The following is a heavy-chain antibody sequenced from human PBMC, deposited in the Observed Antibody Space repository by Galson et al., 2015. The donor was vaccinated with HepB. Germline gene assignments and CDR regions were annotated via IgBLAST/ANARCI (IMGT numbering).Heavy chain of an antibody. V-gene: IGHV3-23*01. CDR3: TKSLFGGSDY. D-gene: IGHD2-15*01. CDR1: GFSFSTYA. Sequence: LSCAASGFSFSTYAMSWVRQAPGKGLEWVSGISGSATTTSYADSVKGRFTISRDNSKNTVSLRMNSLRAEDTAVYYCTKSLFGGSDYWGQGTLVTVSS. J-gene: IGHJ4*02. CDR2: ISGSATTT.